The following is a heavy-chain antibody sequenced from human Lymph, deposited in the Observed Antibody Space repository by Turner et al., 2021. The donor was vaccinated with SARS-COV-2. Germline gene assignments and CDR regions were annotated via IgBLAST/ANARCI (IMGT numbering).Heavy chain of an antibody. J-gene: IGHJ4*02. V-gene: IGHV3-23*01. Sequence: EVQLLESGGGLVQPGGSLRLSCAASGFTFSSYAMSWVRQAPGKGLEWVSAISGSGGDTYYADSVKGRFTISRDNSKNKLYLQMNSLRAEDTAVYYCAKGVRGAMIVVVIPYFDYWGQGTLVTVSS. CDR3: AKGVRGAMIVVVIPYFDY. D-gene: IGHD3-22*01. CDR2: ISGSGGDT. CDR1: GFTFSSYA.